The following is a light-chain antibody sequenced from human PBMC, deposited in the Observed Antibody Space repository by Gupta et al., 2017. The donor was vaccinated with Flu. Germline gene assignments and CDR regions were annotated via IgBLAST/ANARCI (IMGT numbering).Light chain of an antibody. CDR2: AAS. J-gene: IGKJ4*01. CDR1: QSISTF. Sequence: TPSSLSASVGDRVTITCRASQSISTFLNWYQQKPGKAPKLLIYAASSWQSGVPSRFSGSGSGTDFILTISRLQPEDFATYYCQQSYSTLTFGGGTKVEIK. V-gene: IGKV1-39*01. CDR3: QQSYSTLT.